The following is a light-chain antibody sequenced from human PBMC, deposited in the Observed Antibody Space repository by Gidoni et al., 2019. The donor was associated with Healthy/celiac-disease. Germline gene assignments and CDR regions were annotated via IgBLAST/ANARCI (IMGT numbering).Light chain of an antibody. V-gene: IGKV3-15*01. J-gene: IGKJ2*01. CDR3: QQYNNWPRGYT. CDR1: QSVSSN. Sequence: EIVMTQSPATLSVSPGERATLSCRASQSVSSNLAWYQQKPGQAPRLLIYGASPRATGIPARFSGSGSGTEFTLTISSLKSEDFAVYYCQQYNNWPRGYTFGQGTKLEIK. CDR2: GAS.